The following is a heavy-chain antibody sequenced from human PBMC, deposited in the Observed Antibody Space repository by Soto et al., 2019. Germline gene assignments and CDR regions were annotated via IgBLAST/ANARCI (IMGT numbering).Heavy chain of an antibody. V-gene: IGHV1-8*01. D-gene: IGHD4-17*01. Sequence: ASVKVSCKASGYTLTSYDINWVRQATGQGLEWMGWMNPNSGNTGYAQKFQGRVTMTRNTSISTAYMELSSLRSEDTAVYYCAREAYGDYDKDDAFDIWGQGTMVTVSS. CDR2: MNPNSGNT. J-gene: IGHJ3*02. CDR1: GYTLTSYD. CDR3: AREAYGDYDKDDAFDI.